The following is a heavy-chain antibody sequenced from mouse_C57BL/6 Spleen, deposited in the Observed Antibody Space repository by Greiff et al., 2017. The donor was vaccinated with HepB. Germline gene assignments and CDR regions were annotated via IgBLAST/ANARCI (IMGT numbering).Heavy chain of an antibody. D-gene: IGHD1-1*01. CDR2: INPNNGGT. V-gene: IGHV1-22*01. J-gene: IGHJ4*01. CDR1: GYTFTDYN. Sequence: VQLQQSGPELVKPGASVKMSCKASGYTFTDYNMHWVKQSHGKSLEWIGYINPNNGGTSYNQKFKGKATLTVNKSSSTAYMELRSLTSEDSAVYYCARITTVVGRAMDYWGQGTSVTVSS. CDR3: ARITTVVGRAMDY.